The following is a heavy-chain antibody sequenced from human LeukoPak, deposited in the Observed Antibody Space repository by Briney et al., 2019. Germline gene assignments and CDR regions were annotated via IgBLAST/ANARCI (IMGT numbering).Heavy chain of an antibody. CDR2: MNPNSGNT. D-gene: IGHD1-26*01. J-gene: IGHJ5*02. CDR3: AKHSGRDWFDP. Sequence: ASVKVSCKASGYTFTSYDINWVRQATGQGLEWMGWMNPNSGNTGYAQKFQGRVTITRNTSISTAYMELRSLRSDDTAVYYCAKHSGRDWFDPWGQGTLVTVSS. CDR1: GYTFTSYD. V-gene: IGHV1-8*03.